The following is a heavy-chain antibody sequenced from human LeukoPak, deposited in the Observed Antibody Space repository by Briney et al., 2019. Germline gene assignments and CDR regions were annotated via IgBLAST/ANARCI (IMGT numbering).Heavy chain of an antibody. D-gene: IGHD3-10*01. CDR2: IKGDGIET. CDR1: GFTFSGSW. Sequence: SGGSLRLSCAASGFTFSGSWMHWVRQAPGKGLVWVSRIKGDGIETNYADSVKGRFTVSRDNAKNTLFLQMNSLRAEDTAVYFCARDVVLGSGNCASWGQGTLVTVSS. J-gene: IGHJ4*02. V-gene: IGHV3-74*01. CDR3: ARDVVLGSGNCAS.